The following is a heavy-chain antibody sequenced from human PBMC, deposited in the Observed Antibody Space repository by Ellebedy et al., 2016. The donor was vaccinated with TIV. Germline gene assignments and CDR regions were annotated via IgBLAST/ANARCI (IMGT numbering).Heavy chain of an antibody. V-gene: IGHV3-30*04. CDR2: ISYDGSNK. D-gene: IGHD6-19*01. CDR1: GFTFSSYA. J-gene: IGHJ4*02. CDR3: ANTAPNSSGWYGDY. Sequence: GESLKISCAASGFTFSSYAMHWVRQAPGKGLEWVAVISYDGSNKYYADSVKGRFTISRDNSKNTLYLQMNSLRAEDTAVYYCANTAPNSSGWYGDYWGQGTLVTVSS.